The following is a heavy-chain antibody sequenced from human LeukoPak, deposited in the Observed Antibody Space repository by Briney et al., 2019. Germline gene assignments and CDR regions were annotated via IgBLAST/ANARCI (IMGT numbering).Heavy chain of an antibody. D-gene: IGHD1-14*01. CDR3: AKDFDSGTTWNHNAFDL. Sequence: GGSLRLSCVASGFRFDDYAMHWVRQVPGKGLEWVSRISWNGGNIGYADSLRGRFTVSRDNARNSLYLQLSSLGVEDTALYYCAKDFDSGTTWNHNAFDLWGLGALVTVSS. CDR1: GFRFDDYA. V-gene: IGHV3-9*01. J-gene: IGHJ3*01. CDR2: ISWNGGNI.